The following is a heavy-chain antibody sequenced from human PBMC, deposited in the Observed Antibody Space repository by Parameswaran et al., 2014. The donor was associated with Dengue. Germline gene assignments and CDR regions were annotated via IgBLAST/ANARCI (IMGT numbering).Heavy chain of an antibody. CDR3: ARDSCVAARCYN. J-gene: IGHJ1*01. Sequence: WVRQAPGQGLEWMGGLIPIFRTPNYAQKFQGRVTITADDSTSTVYMELSRLRSEDTAVYYCARDSCVAARCYNWGPGTLVTVSS. D-gene: IGHD5-24*01. V-gene: IGHV1-69*01. CDR2: LIPIFRTP.